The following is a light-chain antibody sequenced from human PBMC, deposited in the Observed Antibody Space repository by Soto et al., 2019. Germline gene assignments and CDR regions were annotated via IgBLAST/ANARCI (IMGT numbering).Light chain of an antibody. Sequence: DIQMTQSPSSLSASVRDRVTITCRASQTISTHLNWYQQKPGKAPKRLIYAASTLQTGVPSRFSGSGSGTYFNLTIISLQPADFSTYSCQQSLTSPYTFGQGTKLEIK. CDR3: QQSLTSPYT. CDR2: AAS. CDR1: QTISTH. J-gene: IGKJ2*01. V-gene: IGKV1-39*01.